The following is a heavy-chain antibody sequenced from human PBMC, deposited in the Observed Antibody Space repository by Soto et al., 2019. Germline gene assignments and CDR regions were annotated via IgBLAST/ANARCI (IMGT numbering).Heavy chain of an antibody. Sequence: NPSETLSLTCAVYGGSFSGYYWSWIRQPPGKGLEWIGEINHSGSTNYNPSLKSRVTISVDTSKNQFSLKLSSVTAADTAVYYCARLISCTNGVCHLYYYYYGMDVWGQGTTVTVSS. CDR3: ARLISCTNGVCHLYYYYYGMDV. J-gene: IGHJ6*02. CDR1: GGSFSGYY. D-gene: IGHD2-8*01. V-gene: IGHV4-34*01. CDR2: INHSGST.